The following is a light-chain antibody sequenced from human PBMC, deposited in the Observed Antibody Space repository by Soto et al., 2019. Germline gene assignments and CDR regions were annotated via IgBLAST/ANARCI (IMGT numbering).Light chain of an antibody. V-gene: IGLV2-23*01. CDR1: TSDVGSYKL. CDR2: EGS. CDR3: CSYADLNTL. J-gene: IGLJ2*01. Sequence: QSALTQPASVSGSPGQSITISCTGTTSDVGSYKLVSWYQQHPGKAPRLLIYEGSKRPSGVSNRFSGSESGNTASLTISGLQAEDEDDYYCCSYADLNTLFGGGTKLTVL.